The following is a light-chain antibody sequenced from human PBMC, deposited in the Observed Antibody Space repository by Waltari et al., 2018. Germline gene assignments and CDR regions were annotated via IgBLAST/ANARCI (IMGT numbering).Light chain of an antibody. CDR1: QSVGTY. Sequence: EIVLTPSPAILSFSPGERATLSCRASQSVGTYLAWYQQRPGQSPRLLIYDASYRATGIPGRFSGSGSETDFTLTISSLQPEDFAVYYCQQRRSWPLTFGGGTRVQI. V-gene: IGKV3-11*01. J-gene: IGKJ4*01. CDR2: DAS. CDR3: QQRRSWPLT.